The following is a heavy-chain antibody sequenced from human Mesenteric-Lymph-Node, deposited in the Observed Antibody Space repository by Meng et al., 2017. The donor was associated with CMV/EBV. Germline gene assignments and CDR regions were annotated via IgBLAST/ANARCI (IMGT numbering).Heavy chain of an antibody. J-gene: IGHJ4*02. CDR3: ARGGSGYSLQY. Sequence: SETLSLTCTVSGGSISTYYWNWIRQSPGKGLEWIGYTYYSGITNYNPTLKSRVTISLDTSKKQFSLILSSVTAADTAVYYCARGGSGYSLQYWGQGTLVTSPQ. CDR2: TYYSGIT. D-gene: IGHD3-3*01. V-gene: IGHV4-59*01. CDR1: GGSISTYY.